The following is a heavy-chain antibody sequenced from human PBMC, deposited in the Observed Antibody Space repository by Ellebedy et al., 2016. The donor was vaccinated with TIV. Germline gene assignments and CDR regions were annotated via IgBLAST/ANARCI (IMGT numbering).Heavy chain of an antibody. Sequence: GGSLRLXXAASGFNFNAYVMHWVRQAPGKGLEWMAVIWSDGSEKYYADSVRGRFTISRDNSENTLYLQMNSLRAEDTAVYYCAQITGGSGRGYFDYWGQGTLVTVSS. V-gene: IGHV3-33*01. D-gene: IGHD3-10*01. CDR2: IWSDGSEK. J-gene: IGHJ4*02. CDR1: GFNFNAYV. CDR3: AQITGGSGRGYFDY.